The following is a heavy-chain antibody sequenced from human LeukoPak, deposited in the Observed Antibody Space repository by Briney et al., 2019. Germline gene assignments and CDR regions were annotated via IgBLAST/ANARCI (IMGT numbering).Heavy chain of an antibody. V-gene: IGHV5-51*01. CDR3: TRPTLDLGDPIDY. J-gene: IGHJ4*02. CDR1: GYXFTSYW. D-gene: IGHD4-17*01. Sequence: GESLKISCNGSGYXFTSYWIGWVRQMPGKGLELMGSIYPGDSDTRYSPSCQGQVTISADKSMNTSYLQWSSLKPSDTAIYYCTRPTLDLGDPIDYWGQGTLVTVSS. CDR2: IYPGDSDT.